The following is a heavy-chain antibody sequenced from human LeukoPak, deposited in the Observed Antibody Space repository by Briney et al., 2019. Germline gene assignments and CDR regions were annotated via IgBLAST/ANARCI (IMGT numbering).Heavy chain of an antibody. Sequence: PGGSLRLSCAASGFTFSSHGMSWVRQAPGKGLEWVSAISGSGGSTYYADSVKGRFTISRDNSKNTLYLQMNSLRAEDTAIYYCATYRQVLSPFESWGQGTLVTVSS. CDR2: ISGSGGST. CDR3: ATYRQVLSPFES. V-gene: IGHV3-23*01. J-gene: IGHJ4*02. D-gene: IGHD2-8*02. CDR1: GFTFSSHG.